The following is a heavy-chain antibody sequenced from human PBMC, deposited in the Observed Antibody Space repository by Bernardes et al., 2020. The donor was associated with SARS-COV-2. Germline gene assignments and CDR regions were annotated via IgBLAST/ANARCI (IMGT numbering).Heavy chain of an antibody. Sequence: SETLFLTCTVSGGSISSGGYYWSWIRQHPGKGLEWIGYIYYSGSTYYNPSLKSRVTISVDTSKNQFSLKLSSVTAADTAVYYCARDQLRYFDWLNPRLNYYYYYGMDVWGQGTTVTVSS. CDR3: ARDQLRYFDWLNPRLNYYYYYGMDV. J-gene: IGHJ6*02. CDR2: IYYSGST. D-gene: IGHD3-9*01. V-gene: IGHV4-31*03. CDR1: GGSISSGGYY.